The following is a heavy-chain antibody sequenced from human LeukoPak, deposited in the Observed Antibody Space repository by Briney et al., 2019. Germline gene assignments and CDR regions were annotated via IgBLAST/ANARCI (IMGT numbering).Heavy chain of an antibody. V-gene: IGHV3-7*01. CDR3: ARVRTTVTTFDAFDI. D-gene: IGHD4-17*01. J-gene: IGHJ3*02. CDR2: IKQDGSEK. Sequence: GGSLRLSCAASRFTFSSYWMSWVRQAPGKGLEWVANIKQDGSEKYYVDSVKGRFTISRDNAKNSLYLQMNSLRAEDTAVYYCARVRTTVTTFDAFDIWGQGTMVTVSS. CDR1: RFTFSSYW.